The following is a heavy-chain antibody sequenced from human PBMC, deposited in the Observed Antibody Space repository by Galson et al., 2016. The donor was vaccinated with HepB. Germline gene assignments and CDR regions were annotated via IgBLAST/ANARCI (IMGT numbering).Heavy chain of an antibody. CDR1: GFIFGNFA. CDR3: LRDSTQQWYPIDS. J-gene: IGHJ4*02. V-gene: IGHV3-49*03. D-gene: IGHD5-18*01. Sequence: SLRLSCATSGFIFGNFAVSWFRQAPGKAPEWVGFIRSKVYGETTQYAASVKGRFTISRDDSKSTAYLQMDSLKIDDTGAYYCLRDSTQQWYPIDSWGQGTLVTVAA. CDR2: IRSKVYGETT.